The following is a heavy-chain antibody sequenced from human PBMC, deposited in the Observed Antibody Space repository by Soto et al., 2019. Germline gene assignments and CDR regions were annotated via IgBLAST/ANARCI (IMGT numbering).Heavy chain of an antibody. V-gene: IGHV1-69*06. CDR3: ARYPTSLNNWFVP. CDR2: ITPIFDTT. D-gene: IGHD3-9*01. CDR1: GGTFSNYA. Sequence: QIHLVQSGAEVKKPGSSVKISCKASGGTFSNYAISWVRQAPGQGLEWMGGITPIFDTTNYAQKFKGRLTITADTLMSTAYMELSGLRSDDTAIYYCARYPTSLNNWFVPWGQGTLVTVSS. J-gene: IGHJ5*02.